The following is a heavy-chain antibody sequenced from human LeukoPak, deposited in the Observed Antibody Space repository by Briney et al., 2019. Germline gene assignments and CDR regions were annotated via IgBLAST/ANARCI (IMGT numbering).Heavy chain of an antibody. Sequence: GESLKISCQGFGTPFPTYSIAWVRQIPGKGLGWGGIRYPDEVNIRYSPSFQGQVTISADKSISTAYLQWSSLKASDTAMYYCARPPSRGYSSSFEYWGQGTLVTVSS. D-gene: IGHD2-2*03. J-gene: IGHJ4*02. CDR2: RYPDEVNI. CDR3: ARPPSRGYSSSFEY. CDR1: GTPFPTYS. V-gene: IGHV5-51*01.